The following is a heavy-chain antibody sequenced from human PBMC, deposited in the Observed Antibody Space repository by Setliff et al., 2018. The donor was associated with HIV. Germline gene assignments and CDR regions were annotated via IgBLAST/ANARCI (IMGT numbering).Heavy chain of an antibody. D-gene: IGHD6-19*01. CDR3: ARAVHSGWYYFDY. Sequence: GGSLRLSCAASGFTFSRYGMHWVRQAPGKGLEWVAFISYDGSKKYDADFVKGRFTISRDNSKNTLYLQMNSLRAGDTAVYYCARAVHSGWYYFDYWGQGTLVTVSS. J-gene: IGHJ4*02. CDR1: GFTFSRYG. CDR2: ISYDGSKK. V-gene: IGHV3-30*04.